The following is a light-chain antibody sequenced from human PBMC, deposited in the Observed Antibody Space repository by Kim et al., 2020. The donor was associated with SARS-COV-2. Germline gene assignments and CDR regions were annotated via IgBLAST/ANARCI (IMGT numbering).Light chain of an antibody. J-gene: IGKJ1*01. V-gene: IGKV1-27*01. CDR3: QKYDSAPWT. CDR1: QVINHY. CDR2: GAS. Sequence: PSVGDIVTITCRASQVINHYLAWYQQKPGKAPTVLIYGASTLHSGVPSRFSGSGSGTDFTLTISSLQPEDVGTYYCQKYDSAPWTFGHGTKVDIK.